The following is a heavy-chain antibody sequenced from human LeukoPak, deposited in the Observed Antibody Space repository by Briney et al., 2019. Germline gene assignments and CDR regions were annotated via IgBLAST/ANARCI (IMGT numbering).Heavy chain of an antibody. CDR3: ARVRGSYSVDY. D-gene: IGHD1-26*01. V-gene: IGHV3-20*04. J-gene: IGHJ4*02. CDR2: INWNGGST. Sequence: RSGGSLRLSCAASGFTFDDYGMSWARQAPGKGLEWVSGINWNGGSTGYADSVKGRFTISRDNAKNSLHLQMNSLRAEDTAVYYCARVRGSYSVDYWGQGTLVTVSS. CDR1: GFTFDDYG.